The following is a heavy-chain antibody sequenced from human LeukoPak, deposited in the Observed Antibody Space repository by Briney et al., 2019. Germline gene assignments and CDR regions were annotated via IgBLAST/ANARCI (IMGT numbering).Heavy chain of an antibody. CDR1: GGSISSSSYY. CDR2: IYYSGST. V-gene: IGHV4-39*07. J-gene: IGHJ6*03. CDR3: ARVGAAETSGYYYYMDV. Sequence: PSETLSLTCTVSGGSISSSSYYWGWIRQPPGKGLEWIGSIYYSGSTYYNPSLKSRVTISVDTSKNQFSLKLSSVTAADTAVYYCARVGAAETSGYYYYMDVWGKGTTVTVSS. D-gene: IGHD6-13*01.